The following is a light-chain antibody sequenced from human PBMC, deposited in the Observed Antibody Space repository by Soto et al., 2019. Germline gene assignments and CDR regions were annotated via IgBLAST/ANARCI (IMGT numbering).Light chain of an antibody. CDR2: KAS. V-gene: IGKV1-5*03. CDR1: QSISSW. Sequence: DIQMTQSPSTLSASVGDRVTITCRASQSISSWLAWYQQKPGKAPNLLIYKASSLESGVPSRFSGSGSGTEFTLPISSLQPEDFATYYCQQYNSYSWTFGQGTKVEI. CDR3: QQYNSYSWT. J-gene: IGKJ1*01.